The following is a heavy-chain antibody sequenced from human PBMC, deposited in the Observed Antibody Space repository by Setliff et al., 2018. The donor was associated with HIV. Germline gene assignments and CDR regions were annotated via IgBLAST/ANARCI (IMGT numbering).Heavy chain of an antibody. Sequence: GGSLRLSCAASGFTFSTYAMGWVRQAPGKGLEWVSTVGAVGGPTHYAESVKGRFTISKDNSKNTLYLQMSSLKTEDTAVYYCARLVILVVAGTDYYGMDVWGQGTTVTVSS. CDR1: GFTFSTYA. CDR2: VGAVGGPT. D-gene: IGHD3-22*01. V-gene: IGHV3-23*01. CDR3: ARLVILVVAGTDYYGMDV. J-gene: IGHJ6*02.